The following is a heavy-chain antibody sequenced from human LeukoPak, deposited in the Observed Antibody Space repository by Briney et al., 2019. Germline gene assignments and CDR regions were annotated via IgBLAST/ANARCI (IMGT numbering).Heavy chain of an antibody. CDR1: SGSISSSSYY. CDR3: ARVGWVVGWAFDI. D-gene: IGHD1-26*01. J-gene: IGHJ3*02. Sequence: PSETLSLTCTVSSGSISSSSYYWGWIRQPPGKGLEWIGSIYYSGSTYYNPSLKSRVTISVDTSKNQFSLKLSSVTAADTAVYYCARVGWVVGWAFDIWGQGTMVTVSS. V-gene: IGHV4-39*07. CDR2: IYYSGST.